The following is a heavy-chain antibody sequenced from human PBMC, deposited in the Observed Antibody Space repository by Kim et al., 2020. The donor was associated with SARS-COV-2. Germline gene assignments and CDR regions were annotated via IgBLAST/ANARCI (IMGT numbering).Heavy chain of an antibody. Sequence: RFTISRDNPKNTLYLQMNSLRAEDTAVYYCAREKELALGSGSYYYYGMDVWGQGTTVTVSS. D-gene: IGHD3-10*01. J-gene: IGHJ6*02. V-gene: IGHV3-30*01. CDR3: AREKELALGSGSYYYYGMDV.